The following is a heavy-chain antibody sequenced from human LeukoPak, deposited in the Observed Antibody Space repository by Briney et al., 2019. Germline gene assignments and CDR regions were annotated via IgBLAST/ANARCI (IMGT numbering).Heavy chain of an antibody. CDR3: ARAMRSGYDY. CDR1: GFILSTYE. CDR2: ISSSSDSI. V-gene: IGHV3-48*02. Sequence: PGGSLRLSCAASGFILSTYEMNWVRQAPGKRLEWVSYISSSSDSIYYADSVKGRFTISRDNAENSLYLQMNSLRDEDTAVYYCARAMRSGYDYWGQGTLVTVSS. D-gene: IGHD5-12*01. J-gene: IGHJ4*02.